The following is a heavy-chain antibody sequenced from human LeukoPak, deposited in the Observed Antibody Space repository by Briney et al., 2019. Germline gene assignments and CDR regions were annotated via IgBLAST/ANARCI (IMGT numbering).Heavy chain of an antibody. V-gene: IGHV5-51*01. CDR2: IYPGDSDT. D-gene: IGHD2-2*01. CDR3: ARGGSGPAAPSDY. J-gene: IGHJ4*02. Sequence: GGALEISWEGSGCIFTSYWIGWVRELAGKGVEWGGIIYPGDSDTRYTPSFQGQVTISADKSISTAYLKWSRLKASDTAMYYCARGGSGPAAPSDYWGQGTLVTVSS. CDR1: GCIFTSYW.